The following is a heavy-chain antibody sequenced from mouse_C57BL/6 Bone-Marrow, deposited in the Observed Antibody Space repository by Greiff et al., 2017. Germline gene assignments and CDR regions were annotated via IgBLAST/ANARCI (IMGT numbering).Heavy chain of an antibody. CDR1: GFSLTSYG. D-gene: IGHD3-2*02. J-gene: IGHJ3*01. V-gene: IGHV2-9*01. CDR2: IWGGGST. Sequence: VQLQQSGPGLVAPSQSLSITCTFSGFSLTSYGVGWVRQPPGKGLEWLGVIWGGGSTNYNSALMSRLSISKDNSKSQVFLKMNSLQTDDTAMYYCAKRGPAQAPFAYWGQGTLVTVSA. CDR3: AKRGPAQAPFAY.